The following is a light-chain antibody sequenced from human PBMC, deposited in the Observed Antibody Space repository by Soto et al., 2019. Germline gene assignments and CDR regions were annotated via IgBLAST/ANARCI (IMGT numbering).Light chain of an antibody. V-gene: IGLV2-14*01. CDR3: ASYTSTTTLVV. Sequence: ALTQPASVSGSPGQSITISCTGTSSDIGRYNYVSWYQQHPGKAPRLVISGVNKRPSGISNRFSGSKSGNTASLTISGLQADDEAIYYCASYTSTTTLVVFGGGTKLTVL. CDR1: SSDIGRYNY. CDR2: GVN. J-gene: IGLJ2*01.